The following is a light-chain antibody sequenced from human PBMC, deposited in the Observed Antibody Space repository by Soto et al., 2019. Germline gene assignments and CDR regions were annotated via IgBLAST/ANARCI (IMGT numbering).Light chain of an antibody. V-gene: IGKV2-28*01. CDR1: QSLLHSNAYNY. J-gene: IGKJ2*01. CDR2: LGS. Sequence: DIVMTQSPLSLPVTPGEPASFSCRSSQSLLHSNAYNYLDWYLQKPGQSPQLLIYLGSNRASGVPDRFSGSGSGTDCTLKISRVEAEDVGVYYCMQALQTPYTFGQGTKLEIK. CDR3: MQALQTPYT.